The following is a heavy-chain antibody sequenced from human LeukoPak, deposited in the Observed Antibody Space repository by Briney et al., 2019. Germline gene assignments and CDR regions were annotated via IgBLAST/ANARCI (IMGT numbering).Heavy chain of an antibody. CDR1: GESFSGYY. J-gene: IGHJ3*02. V-gene: IGHV4-34*01. D-gene: IGHD6-19*01. CDR2: INHSGST. Sequence: SETLSLTCAVYGESFSGYYWSWIRQPPGKGLEWIGEINHSGSTNYNPSLKSRVTISVDTSKNQFSLKLSSVTAADTAVYYCARDPWQWLVLGAFDIWGQGTMVTVSS. CDR3: ARDPWQWLVLGAFDI.